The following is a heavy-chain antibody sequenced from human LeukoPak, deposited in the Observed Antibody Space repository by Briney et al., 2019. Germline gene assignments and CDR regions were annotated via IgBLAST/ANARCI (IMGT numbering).Heavy chain of an antibody. D-gene: IGHD2-15*01. Sequence: AAVKLSLTSSGYTFTGYDMHRVRQPPGQGLEWMGWINPNSCGTNYAHKFPGRVSMTRYTSISTAYMDLSRLRSDDTAVYYCAREAGSGYCSVGSCFDPWG. V-gene: IGHV1-2*02. CDR3: AREAGSGYCSVGSCFDP. CDR1: GYTFTGYD. J-gene: IGHJ5*02. CDR2: INPNSCGT.